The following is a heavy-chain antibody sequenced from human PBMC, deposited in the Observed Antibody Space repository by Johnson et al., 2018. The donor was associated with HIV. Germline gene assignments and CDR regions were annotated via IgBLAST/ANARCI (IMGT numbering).Heavy chain of an antibody. J-gene: IGHJ3*02. V-gene: IGHV3-30*18. CDR3: AKGRSGTTASIDAFDI. CDR2: ISYDGSNK. CDR1: GFTVSSNY. Sequence: QVHLVESGGGLVQPGGSLRLSCAASGFTVSSNYMSWVRQAPGKGLEWVGLISYDGSNKYYADSVKGRFIISTDNSKNTLYLQMKSLRAEDTAVYYCAKGRSGTTASIDAFDIWGQGTMVTVSS. D-gene: IGHD1-7*01.